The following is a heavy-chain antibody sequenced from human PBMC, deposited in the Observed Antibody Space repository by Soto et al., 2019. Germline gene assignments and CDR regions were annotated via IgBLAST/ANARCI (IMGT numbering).Heavy chain of an antibody. CDR3: ALGVIDFWSGYRLDY. D-gene: IGHD3-3*01. CDR1: GGYISSSNW. J-gene: IGHJ4*02. V-gene: IGHV4-4*02. CDR2: IYHSGST. Sequence: ASETLSLTCAVSGGYISSSNWWSWVRQPPGKGLEWIGEIYHSGSTNYNPSLKSRVTISVDKSKNQFSLKLSSVTAADTAVYYCALGVIDFWSGYRLDYWGQGTLVTVSS.